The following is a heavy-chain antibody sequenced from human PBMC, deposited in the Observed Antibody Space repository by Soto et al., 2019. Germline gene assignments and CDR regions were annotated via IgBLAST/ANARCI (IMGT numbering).Heavy chain of an antibody. V-gene: IGHV5-51*01. CDR2: IYPGDSDT. Sequence: PGESLKISCKGSGYSFTSYWIGWVRQMPGKGLEWMGIIYPGDSDTRYSPSFQGQVTISADKSISTAYLQWSSLKASDTAMYYCARVPTSGSSFLYYYYGMDVWGQGTTVTVSS. J-gene: IGHJ6*02. D-gene: IGHD1-26*01. CDR1: GYSFTSYW. CDR3: ARVPTSGSSFLYYYYGMDV.